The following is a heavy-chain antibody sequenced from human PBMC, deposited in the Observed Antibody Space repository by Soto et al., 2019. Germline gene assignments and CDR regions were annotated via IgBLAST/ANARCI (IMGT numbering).Heavy chain of an antibody. D-gene: IGHD3-9*01. CDR3: AKDQTRLTEDDLLRYFDWLSGPN. CDR1: GYTFSSYA. J-gene: IGHJ4*03. CDR2: ISVSVGST. Sequence: PGGSLRLSCEASGYTFSSYAMSWVRQAPGKGLEWVSAISVSVGSTYYADSVKGRFTISRDNSKNTLYLQMNSLRAEDTAVYYCAKDQTRLTEDDLLRYFDWLSGPNWGQGTMVTVSS. V-gene: IGHV3-23*01.